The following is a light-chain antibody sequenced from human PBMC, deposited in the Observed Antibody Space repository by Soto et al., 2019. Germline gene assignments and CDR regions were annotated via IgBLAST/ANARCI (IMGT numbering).Light chain of an antibody. CDR1: TGAVTSGHY. V-gene: IGLV7-43*01. Sequence: QAVVTQEPSLTVSAGGTVTLTCASSTGAVTSGHYPNWFQQKPGQAPRARIDSTSTKYYWTPARFSGSLPGGKAALTLSGAQPEDEADYYCLLYYGGAQVFGGGTKLTVL. CDR2: STS. J-gene: IGLJ2*01. CDR3: LLYYGGAQV.